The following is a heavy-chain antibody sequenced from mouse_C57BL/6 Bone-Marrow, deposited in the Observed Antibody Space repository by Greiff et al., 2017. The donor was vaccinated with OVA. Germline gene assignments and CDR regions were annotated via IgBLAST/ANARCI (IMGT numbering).Heavy chain of an antibody. J-gene: IGHJ3*01. Sequence: EVQLQQSGAELVRPGASVKLSCTASGFNIKDYYMHWVKQRPEQGLEWIGWIDPENGDTEYASKFQGKATITADTSSNTAYLQLSSLTSEDTAVYYCTTSLYDGYYVGFAYWGQGTLVTVSA. D-gene: IGHD2-3*01. CDR2: IDPENGDT. CDR1: GFNIKDYY. V-gene: IGHV14-4*01. CDR3: TTSLYDGYYVGFAY.